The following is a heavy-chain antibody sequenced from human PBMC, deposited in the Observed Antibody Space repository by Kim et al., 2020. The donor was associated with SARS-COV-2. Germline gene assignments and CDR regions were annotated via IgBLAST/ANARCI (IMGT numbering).Heavy chain of an antibody. CDR2: ISAYNGNT. V-gene: IGHV1-18*01. CDR1: GYTFTSYG. CDR3: ARGSYYYGSGSYRPKKLNYYGMDV. J-gene: IGHJ6*02. D-gene: IGHD3-10*01. Sequence: ASVKVSCKASGYTFTSYGISWVRQAPGQGLEWMGWISAYNGNTNYAQKLQGRVTMTTDTSTSTAYMELRSLRSDDTAVYYCARGSYYYGSGSYRPKKLNYYGMDVWGQGTTVTVSS.